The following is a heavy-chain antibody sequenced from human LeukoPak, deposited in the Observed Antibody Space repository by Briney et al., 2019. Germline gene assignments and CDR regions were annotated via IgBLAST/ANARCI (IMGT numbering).Heavy chain of an antibody. CDR1: GFTFGDHW. D-gene: IGHD1/OR15-1a*01. V-gene: IGHV3-7*01. CDR2: IKEDGSGK. J-gene: IGHJ4*02. CDR3: ARHIPRGNNYFDC. Sequence: GGSLRLSCAASGFTFGDHWMTWVRQAPGKRLEWVANIKEDGSGKYYADSVKGRFTVSRDNAKNSLSLQMNSLGAEDTAVYYCARHIPRGNNYFDCWGQGTLVTVSS.